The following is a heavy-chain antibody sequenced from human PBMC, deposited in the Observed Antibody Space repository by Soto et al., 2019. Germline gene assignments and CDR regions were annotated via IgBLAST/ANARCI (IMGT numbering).Heavy chain of an antibody. V-gene: IGHV1-8*01. CDR1: GYTFTSYD. J-gene: IGHJ4*02. CDR2: MNPNSGNT. Sequence: QVQLVQSGAEVKKPGASVKVSCKASGYTFTSYDINWVRQATGQGLEWMGWMNPNSGNTGYAQKFQGRVTRTRNTSISTAYLELSSLRSEDTAVYYWARGTMGYYYGSGSYSTFGYWGQGTLLTVSS. CDR3: ARGTMGYYYGSGSYSTFGY. D-gene: IGHD3-10*01.